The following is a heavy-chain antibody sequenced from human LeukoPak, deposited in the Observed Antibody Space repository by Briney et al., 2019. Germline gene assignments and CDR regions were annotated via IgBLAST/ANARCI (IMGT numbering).Heavy chain of an antibody. D-gene: IGHD1-26*01. CDR1: GYTFTAYY. Sequence: RASVKVSCKTSGYTFTAYYVHWVRQAPGQGLEWMGWINPNNGGTNYVQRFQGRVTMTRDTSISTAYMELSSLRSEDTAVYYCATDRVGATDAVNWFDPWGQGTLVTVSP. J-gene: IGHJ5*02. CDR2: INPNNGGT. V-gene: IGHV1-2*02. CDR3: ATDRVGATDAVNWFDP.